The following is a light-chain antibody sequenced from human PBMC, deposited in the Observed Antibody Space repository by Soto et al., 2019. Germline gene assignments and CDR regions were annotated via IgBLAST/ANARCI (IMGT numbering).Light chain of an antibody. CDR2: DAS. Sequence: IQITPSPSTLSSCVGERFTITCLASQSISSWLAWYQQKPGKVPKLLIDDASSLESGVPSRFSGRGSGTEFTLTISSLQPDDFATYYCQQYNTYPWTFGQGTKVDIK. CDR1: QSISSW. CDR3: QQYNTYPWT. V-gene: IGKV1-5*01. J-gene: IGKJ1*01.